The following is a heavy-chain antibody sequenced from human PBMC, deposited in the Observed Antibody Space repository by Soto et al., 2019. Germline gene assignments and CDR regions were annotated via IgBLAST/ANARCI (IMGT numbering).Heavy chain of an antibody. J-gene: IGHJ6*03. CDR1: GGSISSYY. CDR2: IYYSGST. Sequence: SETLSLTCTVSGGSISSYYWSWIRQPPGKGLEWIGYIYYSGSTNYNPSLKSRVTISVDTSKNQFSLKLSSVTAADTAVYYCARRGCSSTSCYLDDYYYMDVWGKGTTVTVSS. CDR3: ARRGCSSTSCYLDDYYYMDV. V-gene: IGHV4-59*08. D-gene: IGHD2-2*01.